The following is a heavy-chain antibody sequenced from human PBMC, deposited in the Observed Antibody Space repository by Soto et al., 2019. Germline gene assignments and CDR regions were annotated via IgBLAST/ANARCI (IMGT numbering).Heavy chain of an antibody. D-gene: IGHD3-10*01. CDR3: ATGRISYGSEY. V-gene: IGHV4-61*01. CDR2: FYYDGTT. CDR1: GHSVNSGTYY. Sequence: QVQLQEWGPGLVNPSETLSLMCTVSGHSVNSGTYYWSWIRQPPGKALEWIGYFYYDGTTNYNPSLKSRLTISVDKSTNQYSLRLSSVTAGDTAVYYCATGRISYGSEYWGQGSLVTVSS. J-gene: IGHJ4*02.